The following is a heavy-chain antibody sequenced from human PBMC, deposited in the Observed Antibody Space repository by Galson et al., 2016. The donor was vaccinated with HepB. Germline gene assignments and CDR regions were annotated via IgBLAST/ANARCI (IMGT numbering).Heavy chain of an antibody. V-gene: IGHV3-48*02. Sequence: LRLSCAASGFIFINYDMNWVRQAPGRGLEWVSFISTSSRKIFYAASVKGRFTISRDNANNSLYLQMNSLREEDTAVYSCAREYFYDTSGFLGGQGTLVTVSS. J-gene: IGHJ4*02. CDR1: GFIFINYD. CDR3: AREYFYDTSGFL. CDR2: ISTSSRKI. D-gene: IGHD3-22*01.